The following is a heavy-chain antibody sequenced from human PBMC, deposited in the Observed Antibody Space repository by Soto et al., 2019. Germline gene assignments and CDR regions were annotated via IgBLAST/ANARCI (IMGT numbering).Heavy chain of an antibody. D-gene: IGHD5-12*01. CDR3: ARDLNTGYIDY. CDR2: IWFDGSKK. Sequence: QVQMVESGGGVVQPGTSLRLDCVASGFTFVRSVMNWVRQAPGGALEWVAIIWFDGSKKYYADSVKGRLTVSRDNSKNTLYLQMDSLRGDDTAVDYCARDLNTGYIDYWGQGTLVTVSS. CDR1: GFTFVRSV. V-gene: IGHV3-33*01. J-gene: IGHJ4*02.